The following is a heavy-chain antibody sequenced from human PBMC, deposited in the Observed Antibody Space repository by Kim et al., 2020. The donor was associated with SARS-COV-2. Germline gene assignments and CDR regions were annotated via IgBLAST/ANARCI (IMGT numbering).Heavy chain of an antibody. CDR3: ARDIGDIPAARSYYYYYGMDV. D-gene: IGHD2-2*01. CDR1: GYTFTSYY. V-gene: IGHV1-46*01. J-gene: IGHJ6*02. CDR2: INPSGGST. Sequence: ASVKVSCKASGYTFTSYYMHWVRQAPGQGLEWMGIINPSGGSTSYAQKFQGRVTMTRDTSTSTVYMELSSLRSEDPAVYYCARDIGDIPAARSYYYYYGMDVWGQGTTVTVAS.